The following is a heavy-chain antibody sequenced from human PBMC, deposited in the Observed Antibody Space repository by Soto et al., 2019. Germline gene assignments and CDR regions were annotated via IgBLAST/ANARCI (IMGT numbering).Heavy chain of an antibody. D-gene: IGHD2-15*01. CDR3: TGGYCTGATCYSVYFHH. CDR2: IRSKANDYAT. V-gene: IGHV3-73*02. CDR1: GFTFSGST. Sequence: EVQLVQSGGGLVQPGGSLKLSCAASGFTFSGSTVHWVRQASGEGLQWVGRIRSKANDYATTYIASVKGRFTISRDDSRNTAYVQMSDLKTEDTAVYYYTGGYCTGATCYSVYFHHWGQGDLLTVFS. J-gene: IGHJ1*01.